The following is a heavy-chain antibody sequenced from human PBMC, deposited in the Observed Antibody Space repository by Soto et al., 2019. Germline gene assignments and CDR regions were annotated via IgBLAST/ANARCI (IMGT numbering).Heavy chain of an antibody. D-gene: IGHD5-12*01. CDR1: GGTFSSYA. J-gene: IGHJ5*02. CDR3: ARVRSDIVATTNWFDP. Sequence: SVKVSCKASGGTFSSYAISWVRQAPGQGLELMGGIIPIFGTSNYAQKFQGRVTITADESTSTAYMELSSLRSEDTAVYYCARVRSDIVATTNWFDPWGQGTLVTVSS. CDR2: IIPIFGTS. V-gene: IGHV1-69*13.